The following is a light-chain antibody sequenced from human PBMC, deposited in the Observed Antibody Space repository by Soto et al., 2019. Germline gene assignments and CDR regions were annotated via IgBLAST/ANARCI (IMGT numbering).Light chain of an antibody. CDR3: QQSYSTPLIT. CDR2: AAS. Sequence: DIPRTQNPSSLSASVGDRVTITCRASQSISSYLNWYQQKPGKAPKLLIYAASSLQSGVPSRFSGSGSGTDFTLTISSLQPEDFATYYCQQSYSTPLITFGHGTHWRL. V-gene: IGKV1-39*01. CDR1: QSISSY. J-gene: IGKJ5*01.